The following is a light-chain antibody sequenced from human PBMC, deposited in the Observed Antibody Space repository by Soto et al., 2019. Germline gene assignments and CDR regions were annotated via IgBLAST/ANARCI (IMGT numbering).Light chain of an antibody. J-gene: IGKJ1*01. V-gene: IGKV1-5*03. CDR1: QSISVW. CDR3: QQHQTYST. CDR2: QAS. Sequence: DIQRPPSPSTLSSTVVDRVPITGRASQSISVWLAWYQQKPGKAPNLLIYQASRLESGVPSRFSGSGSGTEFTLTISSLKPDDFATYYCQQHQTYSTFGKGNKVDIK.